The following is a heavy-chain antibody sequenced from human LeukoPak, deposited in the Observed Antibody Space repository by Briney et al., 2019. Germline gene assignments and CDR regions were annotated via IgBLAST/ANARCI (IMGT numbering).Heavy chain of an antibody. D-gene: IGHD6-6*01. V-gene: IGHV1-46*01. CDR3: AKDLARRGLYSSSSDYYYMDV. CDR1: GYTFTSYY. Sequence: ASVKVSCKASGYTFTSYYMHWVRQAPGQGLEWMGTINPSGGSTSYAQKFQGRVPMTRDTSTSTVYMELSSLRSEDTAVYYCAKDLARRGLYSSSSDYYYMDVWGKGTTVTVSS. CDR2: INPSGGST. J-gene: IGHJ6*03.